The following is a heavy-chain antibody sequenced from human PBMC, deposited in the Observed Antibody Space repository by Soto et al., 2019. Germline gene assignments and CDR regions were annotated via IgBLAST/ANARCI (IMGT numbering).Heavy chain of an antibody. CDR3: ARGIQYRYGMDV. CDR2: INGDGTNT. D-gene: IGHD5-18*01. CDR1: GFTFSNHW. J-gene: IGHJ6*02. Sequence: EVQLVESGGGLVQPGGSLRLSCAAAGFTFSNHWMHWVRQAPGKGLVWVSRINGDGTNTFYADSVKGRFAISRDNAENTVYLQLNSLRGEDTAVYYCARGIQYRYGMDVWGQGTMVTVSS. V-gene: IGHV3-74*01.